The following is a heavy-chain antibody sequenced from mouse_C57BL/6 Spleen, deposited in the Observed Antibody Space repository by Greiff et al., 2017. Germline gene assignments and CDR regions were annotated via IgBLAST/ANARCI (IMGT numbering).Heavy chain of an antibody. CDR2: ISDGGSYT. V-gene: IGHV5-4*01. CDR3: AKDPYYYCSSHYFDY. CDR1: GFTFSSYA. D-gene: IGHD1-1*01. J-gene: IGHJ2*01. Sequence: EVKLMESGGGLVKPGGSLKLSCAASGFTFSSYAMSWVRQTPEKRLEWVATISDGGSYTYYPDNVKGRFTISRDNAKNNLYLQMSHLKSEDTAMYYCAKDPYYYCSSHYFDYWGQGTTLTVSS.